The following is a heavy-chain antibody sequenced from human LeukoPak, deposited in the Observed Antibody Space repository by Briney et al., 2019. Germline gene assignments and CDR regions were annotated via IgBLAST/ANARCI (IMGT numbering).Heavy chain of an antibody. Sequence: PSETLSLTCTVSGGSISSYYWSWIRRPPGKGLEWIGYIYYSGSTNYNPSLKSRVTISLDTSKNQFSLKVSSVTAADTAVYYCARRHYGSGSSYYYGMDVWGQGTTVTVSS. D-gene: IGHD3-10*01. J-gene: IGHJ6*02. CDR3: ARRHYGSGSSYYYGMDV. CDR2: IYYSGST. CDR1: GGSISSYY. V-gene: IGHV4-59*08.